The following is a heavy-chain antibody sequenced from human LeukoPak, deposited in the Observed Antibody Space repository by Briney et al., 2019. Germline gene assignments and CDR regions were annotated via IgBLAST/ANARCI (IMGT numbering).Heavy chain of an antibody. Sequence: PGRSLRLSCAASGFTFSSYAMHWVRQAPGKGLEWVAVISYDGSNKYYADSVKGRFTISRDNSKNTLYLQMNSLRAEDTAVYYCARGSGWYCSNGVCYTGDFDYWGQGTLVTVSS. V-gene: IGHV3-30-3*01. CDR3: ARGSGWYCSNGVCYTGDFDY. CDR2: ISYDGSNK. J-gene: IGHJ4*02. CDR1: GFTFSSYA. D-gene: IGHD2-8*01.